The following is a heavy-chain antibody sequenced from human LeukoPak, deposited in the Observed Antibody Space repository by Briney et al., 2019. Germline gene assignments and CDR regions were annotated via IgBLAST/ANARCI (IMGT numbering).Heavy chain of an antibody. CDR2: INHSGST. D-gene: IGHD3-10*01. Sequence: SETLSLTCAVYGGSFSGYYWSWIRQPPGKGLEWIGEINHSGSTDYNPSLKSRVTISVDTSKNQFSLKLSSVTAADTAVYYCARGQRNYYGSGSRIMLRGLYYGMDVWGQGTTVTVSS. CDR1: GGSFSGYY. J-gene: IGHJ6*02. CDR3: ARGQRNYYGSGSRIMLRGLYYGMDV. V-gene: IGHV4-34*01.